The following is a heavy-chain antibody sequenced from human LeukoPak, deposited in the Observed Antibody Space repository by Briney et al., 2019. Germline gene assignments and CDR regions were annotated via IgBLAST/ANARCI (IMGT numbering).Heavy chain of an antibody. J-gene: IGHJ4*02. V-gene: IGHV4-38-2*02. CDR2: IYHSGST. Sequence: SETLSLTCIVSGGSISSGYYWGWIRQPPGKGLEWIGSIYHSGSTYYNPSLKSRVTISVHTSKNQFSLKLSSVTAADTAVYYCARAPVGATGYFDYWGQGTLVTVSS. CDR1: GGSISSGYY. CDR3: ARAPVGATGYFDY. D-gene: IGHD1-26*01.